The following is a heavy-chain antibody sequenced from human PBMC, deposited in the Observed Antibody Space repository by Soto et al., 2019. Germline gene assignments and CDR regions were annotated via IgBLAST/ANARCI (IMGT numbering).Heavy chain of an antibody. D-gene: IGHD3-22*01. CDR3: ARDRDSSAYGSFDY. J-gene: IGHJ4*02. Sequence: GGSLRLSCAASGFTFSTYSMNWVRQAPGKGLEWVSSISGSGNYTHYADFLRGRFTISRDNAKNSLYLQMNSLRAEDTAVYYCARDRDSSAYGSFDYWGQGTLVTVSS. CDR2: ISGSGNYT. CDR1: GFTFSTYS. V-gene: IGHV3-21*01.